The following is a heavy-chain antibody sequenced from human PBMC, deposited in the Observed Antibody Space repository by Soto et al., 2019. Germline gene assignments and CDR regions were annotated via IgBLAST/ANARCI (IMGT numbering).Heavy chain of an antibody. Sequence: PSETLSLTCAVYGGSFSCYYWSWIRQPPGKGLEWIGEINHSGSTNYNPSLKSRVTISVDTSKNQFSLKLSSVTAADTAVYYCARGQLNWFDPWGQGTLVTVSS. V-gene: IGHV4-34*01. D-gene: IGHD1-1*01. CDR3: ARGQLNWFDP. J-gene: IGHJ5*02. CDR2: INHSGST. CDR1: GGSFSCYY.